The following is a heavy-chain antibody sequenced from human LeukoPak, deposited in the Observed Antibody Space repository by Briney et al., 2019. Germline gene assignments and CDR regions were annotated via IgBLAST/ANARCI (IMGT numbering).Heavy chain of an antibody. J-gene: IGHJ5*02. V-gene: IGHV4-59*12. CDR1: GGSISSYY. CDR3: ARDLIAAAGRGDWIDP. CDR2: IYYSGST. D-gene: IGHD6-13*01. Sequence: PSETLSLTCTVSGGSISSYYWSWIRQPPGKGLEWIGYIYYSGSTNYNPSLKSRVTMSVDTSKNQFSLKLSSVTAADTAVYYCARDLIAAAGRGDWIDPWGQGTLVTVSS.